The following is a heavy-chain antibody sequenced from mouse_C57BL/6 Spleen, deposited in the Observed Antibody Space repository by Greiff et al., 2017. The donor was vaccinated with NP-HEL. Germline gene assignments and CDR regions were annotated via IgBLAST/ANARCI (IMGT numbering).Heavy chain of an antibody. D-gene: IGHD2-3*01. CDR3: ARGVYDGYYDWYFDV. J-gene: IGHJ1*03. Sequence: QVQLQQSGAELVKPGASVKMSCKASGYTFTTYPIEWMKQNHGKSLEWIGNFHPYNDDTKYNEKFKGKATLTVEKSSSTVYLELSRLTSDDSAVYYCARGVYDGYYDWYFDVWGTGTTVTVSS. CDR2: FHPYNDDT. CDR1: GYTFTTYP. V-gene: IGHV1-47*01.